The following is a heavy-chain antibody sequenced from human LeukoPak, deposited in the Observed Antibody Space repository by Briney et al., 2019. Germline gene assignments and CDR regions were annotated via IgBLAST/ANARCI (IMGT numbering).Heavy chain of an antibody. CDR2: ISGSGGST. J-gene: IGHJ3*02. V-gene: IGHV3-23*01. Sequence: GGSLRLSCAASGFTFSSYAMSWVRQAPGKGLEWVSAISGSGGSTYYADSVKGRFTISRDNSKNTLYLQMNSLRAEDTAVYYCAKDRGDIVVPWGYSYGYDIWGQGTMVTVSS. D-gene: IGHD2-2*01. CDR1: GFTFSSYA. CDR3: AKDRGDIVVPWGYSYGYDI.